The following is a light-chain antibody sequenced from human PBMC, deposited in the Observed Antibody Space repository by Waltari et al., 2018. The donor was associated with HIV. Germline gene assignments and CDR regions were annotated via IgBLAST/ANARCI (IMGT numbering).Light chain of an antibody. CDR1: RLSKQY. V-gene: IGLV3-25*03. Sequence: SSELTQPPSVSVSPGQTARITCSGDRLSKQYTHWYQQRPGQSPLMVMYKDTERHSGIPERFSGSSSGTTVTLTISGVRAEDEADYFCQSADIGVLFGGGTKLTVL. CDR3: QSADIGVL. CDR2: KDT. J-gene: IGLJ2*01.